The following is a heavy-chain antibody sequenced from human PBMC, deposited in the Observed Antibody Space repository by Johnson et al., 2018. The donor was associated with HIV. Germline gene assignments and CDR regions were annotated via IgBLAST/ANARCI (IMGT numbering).Heavy chain of an antibody. J-gene: IGHJ3*02. CDR3: ARAVYSSSSSCAFDI. CDR2: MWYDGSNK. CDR1: GFTFSSYP. Sequence: QVQLVESGGGVVQPGRSLRLSCAVSGFTFSSYPMHWVRQAPGKGLEWVAVMWYDGSNKYYADSVKGRFTISRDNSKNTLYLQMNSLRGEDTAVYYCARAVYSSSSSCAFDIWGQGTMVTVSS. V-gene: IGHV3-33*08. D-gene: IGHD6-6*01.